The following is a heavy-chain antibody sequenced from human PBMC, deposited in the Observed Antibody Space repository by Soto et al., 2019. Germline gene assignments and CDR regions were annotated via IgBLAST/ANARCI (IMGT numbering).Heavy chain of an antibody. J-gene: IGHJ4*02. CDR1: GFTFSSYG. V-gene: IGHV3-33*08. D-gene: IGHD1-26*01. Sequence: GGSLRLSCAASGFTFSSYGMHWVRQAPGKGLEWVAVIWYDGSNKYYADSVKGRFTISRDNSKNTLYLQMNSLRAEDTAVYYCAREEVIGGSYYFDYWGQGTLVTVSS. CDR3: AREEVIGGSYYFDY. CDR2: IWYDGSNK.